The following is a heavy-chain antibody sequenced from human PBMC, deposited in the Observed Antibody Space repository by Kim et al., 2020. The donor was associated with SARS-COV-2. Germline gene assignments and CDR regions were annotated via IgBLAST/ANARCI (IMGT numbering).Heavy chain of an antibody. J-gene: IGHJ3*01. CDR1: GGAISSGRYY. CDR3: ARGTGADCGGDCYSDA. CDR2: IYYSGSA. Sequence: SETLSLTCTVSGGAISSGRYYWTWIRQHTGKGLEWIGYIYYSGSAYYNPSLKSRVTISEDTYKNQFSLNLRSVTAAATAVYYCARGTGADCGGDCYSDA. D-gene: IGHD2-21*02. V-gene: IGHV4-31*03.